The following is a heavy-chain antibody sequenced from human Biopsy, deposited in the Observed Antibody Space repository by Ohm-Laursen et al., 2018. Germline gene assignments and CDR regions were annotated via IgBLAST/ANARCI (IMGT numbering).Heavy chain of an antibody. J-gene: IGHJ6*02. D-gene: IGHD3-10*01. Sequence: SVKVPCKPSGDTFSRSAFFWVRQAPGQGLVYLGRIIPIVGITNHAQTFQGRITLTADKSTFMVYMELSRLRSDDTAIYYCARGGSGSGYYGMDVWGQGATVSVSS. V-gene: IGHV1-69*04. CDR1: GDTFSRSA. CDR2: IIPIVGIT. CDR3: ARGGSGSGYYGMDV.